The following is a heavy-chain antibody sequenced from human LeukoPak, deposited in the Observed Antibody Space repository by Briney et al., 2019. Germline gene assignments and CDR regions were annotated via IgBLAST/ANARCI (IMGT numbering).Heavy chain of an antibody. Sequence: GGSLRLSCAASGFTFSSYWMSWVRQAPGKGLEWVANIKQDGSEKYYVDSVKGRFTISRDNAKNSLYLQMNSLRAEDTAVYYCAKDLFPTPTLGAFDIWGQGTMVTVSS. CDR1: GFTFSSYW. J-gene: IGHJ3*02. CDR2: IKQDGSEK. V-gene: IGHV3-7*03. CDR3: AKDLFPTPTLGAFDI.